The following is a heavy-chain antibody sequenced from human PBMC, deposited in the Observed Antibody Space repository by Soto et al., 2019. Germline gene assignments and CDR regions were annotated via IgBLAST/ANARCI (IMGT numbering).Heavy chain of an antibody. D-gene: IGHD5-18*01. Sequence: QVQLQQWGAGLLKPSETLSLTCAVYGGSFSGYYWSWIRQPPGKGLEWIGEINHSGSTNYNPSLKSRVTISVDTSKNQFSLKLSSVTAADTAVYYCAREMRARYCYGYLLGTPFDYWGQGTLVTVSS. CDR2: INHSGST. CDR1: GGSFSGYY. CDR3: AREMRARYCYGYLLGTPFDY. J-gene: IGHJ4*02. V-gene: IGHV4-34*01.